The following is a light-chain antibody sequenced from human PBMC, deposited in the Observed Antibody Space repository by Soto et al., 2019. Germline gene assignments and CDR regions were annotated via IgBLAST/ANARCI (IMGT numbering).Light chain of an antibody. V-gene: IGKV3-15*01. Sequence: EIVMTQSPATLSVSPGERATHSCRASQSVSSNLAWYQQKPGQAPRLLIYGASTRATGIPARFSGSRSRTEFTLTISSLQSEDFAVYYCQHYNNWPRTFGQGTKVEIK. CDR1: QSVSSN. J-gene: IGKJ1*01. CDR3: QHYNNWPRT. CDR2: GAS.